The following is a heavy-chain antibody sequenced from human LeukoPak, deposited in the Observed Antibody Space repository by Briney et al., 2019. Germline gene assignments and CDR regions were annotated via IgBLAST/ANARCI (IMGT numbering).Heavy chain of an antibody. V-gene: IGHV3-23*01. Sequence: GGCLRLSCAASGFTFSRFAMSWVRQAPGKGLEWVSVISGSGLITLYADSVKGRFTIARDDSKNTLYLQMNSLRAEDTAVYYCAKGDSSMVRRYYFDYWGQGTLVTVSS. CDR2: ISGSGLIT. CDR1: GFTFSRFA. J-gene: IGHJ4*02. D-gene: IGHD5-18*01. CDR3: AKGDSSMVRRYYFDY.